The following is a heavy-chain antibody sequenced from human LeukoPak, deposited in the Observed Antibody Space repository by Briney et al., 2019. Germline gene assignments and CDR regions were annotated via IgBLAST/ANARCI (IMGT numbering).Heavy chain of an antibody. CDR1: GFTVSSNY. J-gene: IGHJ4*02. CDR3: VREGNKYGYHSFDS. Sequence: PGGSLRLSCAASGFTVSSNYMSWVRQAPGKGLEWVSVIYSGGSTYYADSVKGRFTISRDDSIDTMYLQMNSLQIEDTAVYYCVREGNKYGYHSFDSWGQGTLVTVSS. V-gene: IGHV3-66*01. D-gene: IGHD5-18*01. CDR2: IYSGGST.